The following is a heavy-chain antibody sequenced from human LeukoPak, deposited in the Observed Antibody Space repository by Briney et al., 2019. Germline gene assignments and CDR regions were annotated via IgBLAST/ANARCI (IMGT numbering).Heavy chain of an antibody. CDR1: GGSFSGYY. J-gene: IGHJ5*02. D-gene: IGHD3-10*01. V-gene: IGHV4-34*01. CDR3: AGVRGIISRNWFDP. Sequence: SETLSLTCAVYGGSFSGYYWNWIRQSPGKGLEWIGEINHSGSTNYNPSLKSRVTMSVDTSKNQFSLKLSSVTAADTAVYFCAGVRGIISRNWFDPWGHGTLVTVSS. CDR2: INHSGST.